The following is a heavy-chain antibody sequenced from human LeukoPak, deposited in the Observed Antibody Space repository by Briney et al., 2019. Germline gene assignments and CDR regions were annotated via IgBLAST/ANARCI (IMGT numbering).Heavy chain of an antibody. CDR1: GYTFTGYY. CDR2: INPNSGGT. D-gene: IGHD4-11*01. J-gene: IGHJ5*02. Sequence: ASVKVSCKASGYTFTGYYMHWVRQAPGQGLEWMGWINPNSGGTNYAQKFQGRDTMTRDTSISTAYMELSRLRSDDTAVYYCAREATTVTTYPHNWFDPWGQGTLVTVSS. V-gene: IGHV1-2*02. CDR3: AREATTVTTYPHNWFDP.